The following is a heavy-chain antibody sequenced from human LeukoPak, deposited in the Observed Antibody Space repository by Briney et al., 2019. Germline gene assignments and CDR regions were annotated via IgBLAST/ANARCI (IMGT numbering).Heavy chain of an antibody. V-gene: IGHV3-7*03. D-gene: IGHD2-21*02. CDR1: GFTFSSYW. Sequence: GGSLRLSCAASGFTFSSYWMSWVRQAPGKGLEWVDNIKQDGSEKYYVDSVKGRFTISRDNAKNSLYLQMNSLRAEDTALYYCAKDRGCGGDCYSTQYFQHWGQGTLVTVSS. J-gene: IGHJ1*01. CDR3: AKDRGCGGDCYSTQYFQH. CDR2: IKQDGSEK.